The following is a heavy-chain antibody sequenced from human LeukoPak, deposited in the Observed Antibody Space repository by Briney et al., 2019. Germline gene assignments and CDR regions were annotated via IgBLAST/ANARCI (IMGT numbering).Heavy chain of an antibody. J-gene: IGHJ4*02. CDR3: ARGEYSFHY. Sequence: PGGSLRLSCVASGFTFNNYAMPWVRQAPGKGLEWVAVISSDGSNKYYADSVKGRFTVSRDNSKNTLYLQMNSLRAEDTTVYYCARGEYSFHYWGQGTLVTVSS. CDR2: ISSDGSNK. V-gene: IGHV3-30-3*01. CDR1: GFTFNNYA.